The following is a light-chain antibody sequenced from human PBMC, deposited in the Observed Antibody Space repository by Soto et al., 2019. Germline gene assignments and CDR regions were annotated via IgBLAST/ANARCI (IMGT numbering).Light chain of an antibody. Sequence: QSALTQPRSVSGSPGQSVTISCTGTSSDVGDYVSWYQQHPGKAPKVMIYDVTERPSGVPDRFSGSKSGNTASLTVSGLQAEDEADYYCCSYAGSNTDVFGTGTKVTVL. CDR3: CSYAGSNTDV. J-gene: IGLJ1*01. CDR2: DVT. V-gene: IGLV2-11*01. CDR1: SSDVGDY.